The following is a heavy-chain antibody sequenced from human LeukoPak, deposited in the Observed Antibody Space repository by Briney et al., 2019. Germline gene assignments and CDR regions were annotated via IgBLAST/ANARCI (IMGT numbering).Heavy chain of an antibody. V-gene: IGHV4-59*12. D-gene: IGHD3-9*01. CDR1: GGSISRYY. J-gene: IGHJ4*02. CDR3: AGQQGQYYGILTGYYPFDY. Sequence: SETLSLTCTVSGGSISRYYWSWIRQPPGKGLEWIGYIYYSGSTNYNPSLKSRVTISVDTSKNQFSLKLSSVTAADTAVYYCAGQQGQYYGILTGYYPFDYWGQGTLVTVSS. CDR2: IYYSGST.